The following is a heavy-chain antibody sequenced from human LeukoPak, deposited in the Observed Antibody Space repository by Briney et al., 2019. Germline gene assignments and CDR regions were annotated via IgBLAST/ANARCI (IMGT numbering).Heavy chain of an antibody. CDR1: GFTFSNYA. D-gene: IGHD6-19*01. J-gene: IGHJ4*02. CDR3: ARGDGSGWPLDK. V-gene: IGHV3-33*01. Sequence: PGGSLRLSCAASGFTFSNYAMHWVRQAPGKGLEWVAIVWYNGRNKYYAESVKGRFTISRDNSNNTVYLQMNSLRVDDTAMYYCARGDGSGWPLDKWGQGTLVTVSS. CDR2: VWYNGRNK.